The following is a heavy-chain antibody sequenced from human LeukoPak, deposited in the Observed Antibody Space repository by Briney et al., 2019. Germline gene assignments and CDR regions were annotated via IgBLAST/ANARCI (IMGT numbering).Heavy chain of an antibody. Sequence: GGSLRLSCVASEFTFSDYAMSCVRQAPGKGLEWVSVVYSGGNTYYADSVKGRFTISRDNSKNTLYLQMNSLRAEDTAVYYCAREPPGGGFDYWGKGTLVPVSS. V-gene: IGHV3-66*01. J-gene: IGHJ4*02. CDR2: VYSGGNT. D-gene: IGHD3-16*01. CDR1: EFTFSDYA. CDR3: AREPPGGGFDY.